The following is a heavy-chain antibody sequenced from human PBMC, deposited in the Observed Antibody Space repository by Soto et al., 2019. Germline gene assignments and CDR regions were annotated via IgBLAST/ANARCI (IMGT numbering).Heavy chain of an antibody. D-gene: IGHD6-13*01. CDR1: GYPFTNYA. V-gene: IGHV1-3*01. CDR2: INAGNGNT. CDR3: ERASSWFVTDY. Sequence: QVQPVQSGAEVKKPGASVKVSCKASGYPFTNYAMHWVRQAPGQRLEWMGWINAGNGNTKYSQKFQGRVTITRDTSASIAYMELSSLRSEDTAVYYCERASSWFVTDYWGQGTLVTVSS. J-gene: IGHJ4*02.